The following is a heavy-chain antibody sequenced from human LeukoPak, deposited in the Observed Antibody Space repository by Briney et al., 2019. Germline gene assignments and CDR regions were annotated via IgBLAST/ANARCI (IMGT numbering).Heavy chain of an antibody. V-gene: IGHV3-74*03. D-gene: IGHD3-16*02. CDR3: TRGYFTFGGVIVSD. CDR2: INSDGNNT. Sequence: GGSLRLSCAASGFTFSSYWMHWVRQAPGRGLVWVSRINSDGNNTTYVDSVKGRFTISRDNAKNTLYLQMNSLRAEDTAVYYCTRGYFTFGGVIVSDWGQGTLVTVSS. CDR1: GFTFSSYW. J-gene: IGHJ4*02.